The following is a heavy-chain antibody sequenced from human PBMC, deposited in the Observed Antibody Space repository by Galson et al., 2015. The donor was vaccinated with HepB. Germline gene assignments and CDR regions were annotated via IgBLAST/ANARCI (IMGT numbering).Heavy chain of an antibody. CDR2: ISSSSSTI. V-gene: IGHV3-48*01. D-gene: IGHD2-2*02. CDR3: ARSARRTIVVVPAAIGSGDY. CDR1: GFTFGSYS. Sequence: SLRLSCAASGFTFGSYSMNWVRQAPGKGLEWVSYISSSSSTIYYADSVKGRFTISRDNAKNSLYLQMNSLRAEDTAVYYCARSARRTIVVVPAAIGSGDYWGQGTLVTVSS. J-gene: IGHJ4*02.